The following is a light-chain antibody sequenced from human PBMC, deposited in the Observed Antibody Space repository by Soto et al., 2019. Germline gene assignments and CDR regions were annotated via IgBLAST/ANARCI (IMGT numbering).Light chain of an antibody. CDR2: GAS. V-gene: IGKV3-15*01. J-gene: IGKJ5*01. CDR1: QSISNN. CDR3: QQYNNWPPIT. Sequence: EIVLTQSPGTLSLSPWERATLSCRASQSISNNLAWYQQKPGQAPRLVIFGASTRATGIPARFSGSGSGTEFTLTISSLQSEDFAVYYCQQYNNWPPITFGQGTRLEIK.